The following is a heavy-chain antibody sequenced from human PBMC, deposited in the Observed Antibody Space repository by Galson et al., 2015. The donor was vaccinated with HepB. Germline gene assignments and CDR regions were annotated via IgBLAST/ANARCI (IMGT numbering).Heavy chain of an antibody. D-gene: IGHD3-16*02. J-gene: IGHJ4*02. CDR1: GYKFTDNG. V-gene: IGHV1-18*04. CDR2: ISTNSGDT. Sequence: SVKVSCKASGYKFTDNGISWVRQAPGQGPEWLGWISTNSGDTKYIQRLQGRVTMTRDTSTSTAYMELRRLRSDDTAVYYCARDRSHSLDYWGQGTLVTVSS. CDR3: ARDRSHSLDY.